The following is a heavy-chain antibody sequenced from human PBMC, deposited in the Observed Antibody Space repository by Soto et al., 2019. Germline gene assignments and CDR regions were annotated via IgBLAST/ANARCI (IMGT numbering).Heavy chain of an antibody. D-gene: IGHD3-16*01. Sequence: SETLSLTCTVSGGSVNSGSYYWNWIRQPPGKGLEWIGYIFYSGSTNYNPSLKRRVTISLDTSKNRFSMRLSSVTAADTAVYYCEGLRLGEGVDPWGQVTRVTLSS. V-gene: IGHV4-61*01. CDR3: EGLRLGEGVDP. CDR1: GGSVNSGSYY. J-gene: IGHJ5*02. CDR2: IFYSGST.